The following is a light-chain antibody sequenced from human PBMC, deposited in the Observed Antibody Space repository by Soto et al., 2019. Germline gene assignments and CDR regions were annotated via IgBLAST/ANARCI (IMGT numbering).Light chain of an antibody. Sequence: QSVLTQPPSVSGTPGQRVTISCSGSSSNIETNLVHWYQHLPGASPRLLIYNNDQRPSGVPDRFSASKSGTSASLAIIGLRSEDEDDYYCTATHDRLTGPVFGGGTKLTVL. CDR2: NND. CDR1: SSNIETNL. CDR3: TATHDRLTGPV. V-gene: IGLV1-47*02. J-gene: IGLJ2*01.